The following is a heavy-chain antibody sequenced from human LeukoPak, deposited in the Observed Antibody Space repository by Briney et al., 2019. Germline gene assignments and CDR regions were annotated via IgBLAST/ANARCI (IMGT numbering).Heavy chain of an antibody. D-gene: IGHD3-9*01. Sequence: SVKVSCKASGGTFSSYAISWVRQAPGQGLEWMGGIIPIFGTANYAQKFQGRVTIIADESTSTAYMELSSLRSEDTAVYYCARGRPGDILTGYYNVLLDYWGQGTLVTVSS. CDR3: ARGRPGDILTGYYNVLLDY. CDR1: GGTFSSYA. CDR2: IIPIFGTA. V-gene: IGHV1-69*13. J-gene: IGHJ4*02.